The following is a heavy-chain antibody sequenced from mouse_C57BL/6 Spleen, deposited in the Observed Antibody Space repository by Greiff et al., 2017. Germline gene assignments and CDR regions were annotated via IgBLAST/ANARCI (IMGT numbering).Heavy chain of an antibody. CDR3: IYDGYHYAMDY. Sequence: QVQLQQSGAELARPGASVKLSCKASGYTFTSYGISWVKQRTGQGLEWIGEIYPRSGNTYYNEKFKGKATLTADKSSSTEYIELRSLTSADSAGYFCIYDGYHYAMDYWGQGTSVTVSS. D-gene: IGHD2-3*01. CDR2: IYPRSGNT. V-gene: IGHV1-81*01. CDR1: GYTFTSYG. J-gene: IGHJ4*01.